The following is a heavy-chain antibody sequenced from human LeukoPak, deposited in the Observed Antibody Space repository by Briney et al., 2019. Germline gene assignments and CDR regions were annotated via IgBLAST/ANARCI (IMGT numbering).Heavy chain of an antibody. J-gene: IGHJ4*02. CDR3: ARGSGGIDY. CDR1: GFTFSSYW. Sequence: GGSLRLSCAASGFTFSSYWMSWVRQAPGKGLEWVANIKQDGSGKNYVDSVKGRFIISRDNAKNSLYLQMNSLRAEDTAVYYCARGSGGIDYWGQGTLVTVSS. D-gene: IGHD4-23*01. CDR2: IKQDGSGK. V-gene: IGHV3-7*01.